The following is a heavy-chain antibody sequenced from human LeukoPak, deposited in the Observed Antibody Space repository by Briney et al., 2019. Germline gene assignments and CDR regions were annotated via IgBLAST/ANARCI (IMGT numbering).Heavy chain of an antibody. D-gene: IGHD3-10*01. Sequence: ASVKVSCKASGYTFTSYAMHWVRQAPGQRLESMGWINAGNGNTKYSQKFQGRVTITRDTSASTAYMELSSLRSEDTAVYYCARGTGQANALDIWGQGTMVTVSS. J-gene: IGHJ3*02. CDR2: INAGNGNT. V-gene: IGHV1-3*01. CDR1: GYTFTSYA. CDR3: ARGTGQANALDI.